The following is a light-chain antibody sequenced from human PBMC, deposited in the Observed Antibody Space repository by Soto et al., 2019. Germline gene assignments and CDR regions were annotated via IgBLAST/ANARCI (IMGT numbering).Light chain of an antibody. CDR3: QQYYSAPRT. V-gene: IGKV4-1*01. CDR2: WAS. Sequence: DIVMTQSPDSLTVSLGERATINCKFSQTVLYSVNNENYLAWYQHKPGQPPKLLIYWASTRESGVPDRFSGSGSGTDFTLTISSLQAEDVAVYYCQQYYSAPRTFGQGTKVEIK. J-gene: IGKJ1*01. CDR1: QTVLYSVNNENY.